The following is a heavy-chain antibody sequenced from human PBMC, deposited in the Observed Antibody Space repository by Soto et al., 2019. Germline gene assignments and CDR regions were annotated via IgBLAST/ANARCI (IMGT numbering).Heavy chain of an antibody. J-gene: IGHJ4*02. D-gene: IGHD5-12*01. Sequence: GGSLRLSCAASGFIFTDYGMNWVRQAPGKGLEWVSSIDRSSAKMYYAESMKGRFTISRDNAKNLVFLQMSGLRAEDTAVYYCARDEDTHIVSTILSDYRYPGAQVTVST. CDR1: GFIFTDYG. V-gene: IGHV3-21*01. CDR2: IDRSSAKM. CDR3: ARDEDTHIVSTILSDY.